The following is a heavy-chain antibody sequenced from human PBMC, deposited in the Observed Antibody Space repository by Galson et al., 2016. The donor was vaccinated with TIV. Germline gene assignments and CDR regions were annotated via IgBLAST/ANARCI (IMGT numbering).Heavy chain of an antibody. D-gene: IGHD1-26*01. CDR2: ISSSGGST. Sequence: SLRLSCAASGFTFSSYAMSWVRQAPGKGLEWDSGISSSGGSTYYPDSVKGRFTISRDNSKKTLDLQMNSLRAEDTAVYYCVKVRWELLPRGAFDIWGQGTKVTVSS. J-gene: IGHJ3*02. V-gene: IGHV3-23*01. CDR3: VKVRWELLPRGAFDI. CDR1: GFTFSSYA.